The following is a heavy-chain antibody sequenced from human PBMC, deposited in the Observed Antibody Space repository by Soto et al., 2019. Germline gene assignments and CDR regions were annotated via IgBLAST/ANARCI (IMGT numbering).Heavy chain of an antibody. D-gene: IGHD2-21*02. Sequence: QLQLQESGPGLVKPSETLSLTCTVSGGSISSSSYYWGWIRQPPGKGLEWIGSIYYSGSTYYNPSLKSRVTISVDTSKNQFSLKLSSVTAADTAVYYCARLECGGDCSFTEPGENWFDPWGQGTLVTVSS. CDR1: GGSISSSSYY. J-gene: IGHJ5*02. V-gene: IGHV4-39*01. CDR3: ARLECGGDCSFTEPGENWFDP. CDR2: IYYSGST.